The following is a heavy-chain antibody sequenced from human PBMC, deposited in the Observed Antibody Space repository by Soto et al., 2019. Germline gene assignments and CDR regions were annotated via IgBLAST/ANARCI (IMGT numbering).Heavy chain of an antibody. D-gene: IGHD1-20*01. V-gene: IGHV3-7*03. CDR2: IKQDGSEK. J-gene: IGHJ3*02. CDR1: GFTFSSYW. CDR3: AKDRMKYNSVRDPFDI. Sequence: GGSLRLSCAASGFTFSSYWMSWVRQAPGKGLEWVANIKQDGSEKYYVDSVKGRFTISRDNAKNSLYLQMNSLRAEDTGVYYCAKDRMKYNSVRDPFDIWGQGTMVTVSS.